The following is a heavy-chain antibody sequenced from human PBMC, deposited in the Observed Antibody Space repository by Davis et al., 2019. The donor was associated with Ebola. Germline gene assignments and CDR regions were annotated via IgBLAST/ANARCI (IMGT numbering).Heavy chain of an antibody. V-gene: IGHV4-34*01. CDR3: ASQNIVATRFDY. Sequence: MPSETLSLTCAVYGGSFSGYYWSWIRQPPGKGLEWIGSIYYSGSTYYNPSLKSRVTISVDTSKNQFSLKLSSVTAADTAVYYCASQNIVATRFDYWGQGTLVTVSS. CDR1: GGSFSGYY. J-gene: IGHJ4*02. CDR2: IYYSGST. D-gene: IGHD5-12*01.